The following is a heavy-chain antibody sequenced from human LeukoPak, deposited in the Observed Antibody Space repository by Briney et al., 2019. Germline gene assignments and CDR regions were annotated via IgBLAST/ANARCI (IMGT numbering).Heavy chain of an antibody. J-gene: IGHJ4*02. CDR3: AKDPRSGWPYYFDY. CDR1: GFTFSNYW. Sequence: PGGSLRLSCAASGFTFSNYWMHWVRQAPGKGLVWVSRINSDGINTSYADSVKGRFTISRDNSKNTLYLQMNSLRAEDTAVYYCAKDPRSGWPYYFDYWGQGTLVTVSS. CDR2: INSDGINT. V-gene: IGHV3-74*01. D-gene: IGHD3-22*01.